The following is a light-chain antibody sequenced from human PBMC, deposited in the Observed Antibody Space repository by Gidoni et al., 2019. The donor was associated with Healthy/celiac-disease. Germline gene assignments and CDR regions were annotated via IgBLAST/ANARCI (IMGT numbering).Light chain of an antibody. J-gene: IGLJ2*01. Sequence: QSVLPQPPSVSGAPGQSVTISCTGSSSNIWAGYDVHWYQQLPGTAPKLLIYGNSNRPSGVPDRFSGSKSGTSASLAITGLQAEDEADYYCQSYDSSLSGSVFGGGTKLTV. V-gene: IGLV1-40*01. CDR2: GNS. CDR1: SSNIWAGYD. CDR3: QSYDSSLSGSV.